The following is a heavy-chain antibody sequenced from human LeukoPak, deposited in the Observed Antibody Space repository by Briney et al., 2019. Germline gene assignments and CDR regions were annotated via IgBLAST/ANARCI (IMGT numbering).Heavy chain of an antibody. CDR2: IYPGASAT. CDR3: ARTPPYCSSTSCYPDY. D-gene: IGHD2-2*01. V-gene: IGHV5-51*01. J-gene: IGHJ4*02. Sequence: GESLKISCKGSGYSFTSYWIGWVRPMPGKGLARMGIIYPGASATRPRPSFQGHVTIPADKSISPAYLQWSSLKASDTAMYYCARTPPYCSSTSCYPDYWGQGTLVTVSS. CDR1: GYSFTSYW.